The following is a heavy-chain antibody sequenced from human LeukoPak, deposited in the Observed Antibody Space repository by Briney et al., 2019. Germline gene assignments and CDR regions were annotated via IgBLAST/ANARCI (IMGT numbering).Heavy chain of an antibody. D-gene: IGHD6-19*01. Sequence: GGSLRLSCAASGFTFSSYWMSWVRQAPGKGLEWVANIKQDGSEKYYVDSVKGRFTISRDNAKNSLYLQMNSLRAEDTAVYYCARGLYSSGWNEGSFDYWGQGTLVTVSS. CDR1: GFTFSSYW. CDR3: ARGLYSSGWNEGSFDY. V-gene: IGHV3-7*01. J-gene: IGHJ4*02. CDR2: IKQDGSEK.